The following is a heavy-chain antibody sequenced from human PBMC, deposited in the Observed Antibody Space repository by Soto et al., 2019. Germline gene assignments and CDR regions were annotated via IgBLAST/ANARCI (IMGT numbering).Heavy chain of an antibody. V-gene: IGHV3-48*03. Sequence: EVQLVESGGGLVQPGGSLRLSCAVSGFTFSSSEMYWVRQAPGKGLEWISYIHPSGQPIFYADSVKGRFTISRDNANNSLFLQMNRLRAEDTAVYYCARRASSWGQGTMVTVSS. D-gene: IGHD2-2*01. CDR3: ARRASS. J-gene: IGHJ3*01. CDR1: GFTFSSSE. CDR2: IHPSGQPI.